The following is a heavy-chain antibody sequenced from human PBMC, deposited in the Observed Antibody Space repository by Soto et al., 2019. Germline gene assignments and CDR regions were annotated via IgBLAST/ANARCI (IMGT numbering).Heavy chain of an antibody. CDR1: GSTFTGYY. V-gene: IGHV1-2*02. CDR2: INPNSGGT. Sequence: GSVKVSCKASGSTFTGYYMHWVRQAPGQGLEWMGWINPNSGGTNYAQKFQGRVTMTRDTSISTAYMELSRLRSDDTAVYYCARDRYDSSGYYYVRRDAFDIWGQGTMVTVSS. J-gene: IGHJ3*02. CDR3: ARDRYDSSGYYYVRRDAFDI. D-gene: IGHD3-22*01.